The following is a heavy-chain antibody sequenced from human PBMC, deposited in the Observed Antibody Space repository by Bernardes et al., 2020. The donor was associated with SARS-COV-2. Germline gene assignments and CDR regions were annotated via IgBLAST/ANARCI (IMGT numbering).Heavy chain of an antibody. CDR3: ARDRGSRSSGFD. CDR1: NGSISGTFDY. D-gene: IGHD6-6*01. J-gene: IGHJ4*02. Sequence: SNTLQVMCTFCNGSISGTFDYWSWSRQSAAKGLEWIGRIYLTGSTQYNPSLKSRVTISIDTSNNQFSLKLNSVTAADTAVYYCARDRGSRSSGFDWGQGTVVTVSS. CDR2: IYLTGST. V-gene: IGHV4-61*02.